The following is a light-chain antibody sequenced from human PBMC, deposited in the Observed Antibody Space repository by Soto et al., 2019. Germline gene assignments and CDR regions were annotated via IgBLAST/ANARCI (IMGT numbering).Light chain of an antibody. CDR3: CSYAGSSMFCFV. CDR1: SSDVGRYNL. J-gene: IGLJ2*01. Sequence: QSALTQPASVSGSPGQSITISCTGTSSDVGRYNLVSWYQQHPGKAPKLMIYEGSKRPSAVANRFSGSKSGNTASLTISGRQDEDEADYYYCSYAGSSMFCFVFGGGTKVTVL. CDR2: EGS. V-gene: IGLV2-23*03.